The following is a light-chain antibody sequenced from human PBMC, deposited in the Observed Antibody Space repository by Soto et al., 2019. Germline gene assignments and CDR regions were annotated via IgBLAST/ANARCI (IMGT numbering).Light chain of an antibody. CDR1: QSISGY. J-gene: IGKJ4*01. Sequence: DIQMTQSPSSLSASVGDRVTITCRASQSISGYLNWYQQKPGKAPNLLIYAASSLQSGVPSRFSGSGSGTDFTLTISSLQPEDVATYYCQQSDSTPRTFGGGTKVEIK. CDR2: AAS. CDR3: QQSDSTPRT. V-gene: IGKV1-39*01.